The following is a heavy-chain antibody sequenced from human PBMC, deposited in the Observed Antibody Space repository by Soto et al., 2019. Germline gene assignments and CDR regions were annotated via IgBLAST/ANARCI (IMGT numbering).Heavy chain of an antibody. J-gene: IGHJ3*02. CDR1: GYPFINYY. CDR3: AREKWLVRRNDPFDI. V-gene: IGHV1-46*01. D-gene: IGHD6-19*01. CDR2: INPNGGST. Sequence: ASVKASSKASGYPFINYYMHWVRQAPGQGLEWMGIINPNGGSTTYAQKFQGRVTLTRDTSTNTVNMELSSLRSEDTAVYYCAREKWLVRRNDPFDIWGQGTMVTVSS.